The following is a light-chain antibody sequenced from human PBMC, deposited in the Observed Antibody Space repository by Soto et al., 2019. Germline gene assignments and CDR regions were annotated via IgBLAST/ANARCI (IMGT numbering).Light chain of an antibody. CDR2: KAS. Sequence: DIHMSQSPSTLSASVGDRVTITCRASQSISSWLAWYQQKPGKAPKLLIYKASSLESGVPSRFSGSGSGTEFTLTIRSLQPDDFATYYCQQYNTYWTFGQGTKVDIK. CDR3: QQYNTYWT. CDR1: QSISSW. J-gene: IGKJ1*01. V-gene: IGKV1-5*03.